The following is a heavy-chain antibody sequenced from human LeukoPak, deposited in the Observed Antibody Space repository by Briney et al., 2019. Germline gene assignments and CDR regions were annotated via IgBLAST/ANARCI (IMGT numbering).Heavy chain of an antibody. V-gene: IGHV1-2*02. D-gene: IGHD5-12*01. CDR1: GYTFTGYY. Sequence: GASVKVSCKASGYTFTGYYMHWVRQAPGQGLEWMGWINPNSGGTNYAQKFQGRVTVTRDTSISTAYMELSRLRSDDTAVYYCARALVARSAFDIWGQGTMVTVSS. CDR2: INPNSGGT. CDR3: ARALVARSAFDI. J-gene: IGHJ3*02.